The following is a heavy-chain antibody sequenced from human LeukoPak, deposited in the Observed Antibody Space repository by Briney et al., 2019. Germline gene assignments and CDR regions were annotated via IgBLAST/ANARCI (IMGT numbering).Heavy chain of an antibody. Sequence: ASVKVSCKASGYTFTSYGISWVRQAPGQGLEWMGWINPNSGGTNYAQKFQGRVTMTRGTSISTAYMELSRLRSDDTAVYYCARDVRSGYYDSYYYYYMDVWGKGTTVTVSS. V-gene: IGHV1-2*02. CDR2: INPNSGGT. J-gene: IGHJ6*03. CDR3: ARDVRSGYYDSYYYYYMDV. D-gene: IGHD3-22*01. CDR1: GYTFTSYG.